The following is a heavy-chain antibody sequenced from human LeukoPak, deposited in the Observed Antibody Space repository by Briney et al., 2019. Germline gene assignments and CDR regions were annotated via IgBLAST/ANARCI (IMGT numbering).Heavy chain of an antibody. D-gene: IGHD2-15*01. CDR1: RYTFTNYY. CDR2: INPSAGST. Sequence: ASVKVSCKAFRYTFTNYYMHWVRQAPGQGLEWMGLINPSAGSTNYAQNFQGRVTMTRDTSTSTVYMELSSLRSEDTAVYYCARGISCSGGSFRYFDYWGQGTLVTVSS. J-gene: IGHJ4*02. CDR3: ARGISCSGGSFRYFDY. V-gene: IGHV1-46*01.